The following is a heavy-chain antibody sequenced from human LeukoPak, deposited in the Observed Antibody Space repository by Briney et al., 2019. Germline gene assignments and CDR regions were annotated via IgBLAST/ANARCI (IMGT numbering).Heavy chain of an antibody. V-gene: IGHV4-59*01. Sequence: SETLSLTCTVSGGSMSTYDWSWIRQPPGKGLEWIGYISYSGSTNYNPSLMSRVTISVDTSKSQFSLRRRSVTAADTAVYYCARGYGYNPYWGQGTLVTVSS. CDR1: GGSMSTYD. D-gene: IGHD5-24*01. CDR3: ARGYGYNPY. CDR2: ISYSGST. J-gene: IGHJ4*02.